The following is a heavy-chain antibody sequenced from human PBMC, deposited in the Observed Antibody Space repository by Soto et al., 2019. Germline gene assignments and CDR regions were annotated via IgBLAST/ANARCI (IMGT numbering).Heavy chain of an antibody. D-gene: IGHD3-10*01. CDR1: GFTFSSYS. V-gene: IGHV3-48*01. CDR2: ISSSSSTI. Sequence: EVQLVESGGGLVQPGGSLRLSCAASGFTFSSYSMKWVRQAPGKGLEWVSYISSSSSTIYYADSVKGRFTICRDNAKNSLYLQMNSLRAEDTAVYYCARGVQPYGSDYWGQGTLVTVSS. J-gene: IGHJ4*02. CDR3: ARGVQPYGSDY.